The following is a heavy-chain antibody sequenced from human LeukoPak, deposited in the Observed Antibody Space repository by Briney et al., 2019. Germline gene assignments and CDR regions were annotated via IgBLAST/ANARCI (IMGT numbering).Heavy chain of an antibody. V-gene: IGHV3-33*06. D-gene: IGHD2-15*01. J-gene: IGHJ5*02. Sequence: GGSLRLSCAASGFTFTGYGFHWVRQAPGKGLEWVAVIWYDGTNKYYADSVKGRFIISRDNSKNTLYLQMNSLRAEDTAAYYCAKDGSGGGWKWFDPWGQGTLVTVSS. CDR3: AKDGSGGGWKWFDP. CDR2: IWYDGTNK. CDR1: GFTFTGYG.